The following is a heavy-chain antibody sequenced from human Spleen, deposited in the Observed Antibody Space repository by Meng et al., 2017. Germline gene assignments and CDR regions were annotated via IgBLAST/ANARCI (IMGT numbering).Heavy chain of an antibody. V-gene: IGHV4-34*01. J-gene: IGHJ6*02. CDR2: INHSGST. Sequence: SQTRSLTCAVYGGSFSGYYWSWIRQPPGKGLEWIGEINHSGSTNYNPSLKSRVTISVDTSKNQFSLKLSSVTAADTAVYYCARGYGSGSYYKYYYYYYGMDVWGQGTTVTVSS. CDR3: ARGYGSGSYYKYYYYYYGMDV. CDR1: GGSFSGYY. D-gene: IGHD3-10*01.